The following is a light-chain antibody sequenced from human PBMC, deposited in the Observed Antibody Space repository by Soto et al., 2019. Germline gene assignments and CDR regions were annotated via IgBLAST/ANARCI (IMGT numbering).Light chain of an antibody. J-gene: IGKJ3*01. CDR2: GAS. CDR1: QSVASN. V-gene: IGKV3-15*01. CDR3: LQHNNWPFT. Sequence: EIVMTQSPGTLSVSAGERATLSCRASQSVASNLAWYQQKSGQAPRLLIYGASTRATGIPARFSGSGSGTEFTLIISSLQPEDFAVYYCLQHNNWPFTFGPGTKVDFK.